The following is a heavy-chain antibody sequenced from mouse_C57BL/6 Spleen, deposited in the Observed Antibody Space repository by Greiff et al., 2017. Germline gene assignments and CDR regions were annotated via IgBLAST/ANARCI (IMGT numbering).Heavy chain of an antibody. Sequence: EVQGVESGGGLVQPGGSLSLSCAASGFTFTDYYMSWVRQPPGRALEWLGFIRNKANGYTIEYSASVKGRFTISRDNSNSILYLQMNALRAEDSATYYCARHSIYYFDYWGQGTTLTVSS. CDR1: GFTFTDYY. J-gene: IGHJ2*01. V-gene: IGHV7-3*01. CDR3: ARHSIYYFDY. CDR2: IRNKANGYTI.